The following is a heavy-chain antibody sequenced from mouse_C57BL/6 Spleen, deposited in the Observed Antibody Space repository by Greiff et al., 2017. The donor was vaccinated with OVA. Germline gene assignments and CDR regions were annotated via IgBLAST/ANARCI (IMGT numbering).Heavy chain of an antibody. V-gene: IGHV1-64*01. CDR3: ARWSTTVDAMDY. D-gene: IGHD1-1*01. Sequence: QVQLQQPGAELVKPGASVKLSCKASGYTFTSYWMHWVKQRPGQGLEWIGMIHPNSGSTNYNEKFKSKAKLTVDKSSSTAYMQLSSLTSEDSAVYYCARWSTTVDAMDYWGQGTSVTVSS. CDR1: GYTFTSYW. J-gene: IGHJ4*01. CDR2: IHPNSGST.